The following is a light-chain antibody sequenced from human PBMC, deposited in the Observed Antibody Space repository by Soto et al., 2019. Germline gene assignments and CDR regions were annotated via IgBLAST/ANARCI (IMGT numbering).Light chain of an antibody. CDR3: QSYDSSLSGWV. CDR1: SSNIGAGYD. CDR2: GNS. V-gene: IGLV1-40*01. Sequence: QSVLTQPPSVSGAPGRRVPISCTGSSSNIGAGYDVHWYQQLPGTAPKLLIQGNSNRPSGVPDRFSGSKSGTSASLAITGLQAEDEADYYCQSYDSSLSGWVFGGGTKLTVL. J-gene: IGLJ3*02.